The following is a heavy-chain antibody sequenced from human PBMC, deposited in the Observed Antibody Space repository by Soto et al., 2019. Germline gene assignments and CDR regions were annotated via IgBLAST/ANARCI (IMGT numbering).Heavy chain of an antibody. CDR2: IYNSGGS. D-gene: IGHD1-7*01. Sequence: TSETLSLTCTVYGGSISSGTYYWTWIRQPPGKGLEWIGYIYNSGGSNYNSSLKSRVTISVDTSKNQFSLKLSSVTAADTAVYYCARDLNYYYFDYWGQGTLVTVSS. J-gene: IGHJ4*02. V-gene: IGHV4-61*01. CDR1: GGSISSGTYY. CDR3: ARDLNYYYFDY.